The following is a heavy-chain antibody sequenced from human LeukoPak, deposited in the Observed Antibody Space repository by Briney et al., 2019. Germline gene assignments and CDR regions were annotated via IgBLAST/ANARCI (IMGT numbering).Heavy chain of an antibody. J-gene: IGHJ4*02. CDR3: ATSPVISRD. V-gene: IGHV3-74*03. CDR1: GFTFSDYW. Sequence: GGSLRLSCAASGFTFSDYWMHWVRQAPGKGLEWVARVYSDVGRIKYADSVKGRFTISRDNAKNTLYLQMNALRVEDMAVYYCATSPVISRDWGQGTLVTVSS. CDR2: VYSDVGRI. D-gene: IGHD2-21*01.